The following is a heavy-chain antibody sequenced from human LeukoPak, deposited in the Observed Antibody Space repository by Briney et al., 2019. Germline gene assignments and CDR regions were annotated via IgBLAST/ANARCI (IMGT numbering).Heavy chain of an antibody. CDR1: GGSISSSSYY. D-gene: IGHD3-22*01. CDR3: AKYYYDSSGYSSADY. CDR2: IYYSGST. J-gene: IGHJ4*02. V-gene: IGHV4-39*01. Sequence: SETLSLTCTVSGGSISSSSYYWGWIRQPPGKGLEWIGSIYYSGSTYYNPSLKSRVTISVDTSKNQSSLKLSSVTAADTAVYYCAKYYYDSSGYSSADYWGQGTLVAVSS.